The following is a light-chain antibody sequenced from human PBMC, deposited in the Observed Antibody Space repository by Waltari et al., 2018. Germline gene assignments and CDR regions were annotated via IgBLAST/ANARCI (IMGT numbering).Light chain of an antibody. CDR3: LSRDISSTRF. J-gene: IGLJ2*01. CDR2: GQD. CDR1: SLRRYS. Sequence: SSELTQDPTVSVALGQTVRITCQGDSLRRYSASWYQQRPGQAPVLVFYGQDNRPSGIPDRFSGSTSGDTATLTITGTQAEDEADYYCLSRDISSTRFFGVGTRLTV. V-gene: IGLV3-19*01.